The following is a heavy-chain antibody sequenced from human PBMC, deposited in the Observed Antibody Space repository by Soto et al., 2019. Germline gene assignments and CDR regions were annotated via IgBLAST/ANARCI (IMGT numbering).Heavy chain of an antibody. CDR3: ARDETYYDDSSGYSFDY. CDR1: GGTFSSYA. Sequence: QVQLVQSGAEVKKPGSSVKVSCKASGGTFSSYAISWVRQAPGQGLEWMGGIIPIFGTANYAQKFQGRVTITADESTSTAYMELSSLRSEDTAVYYCARDETYYDDSSGYSFDYWGQGTLVTVSS. J-gene: IGHJ4*02. CDR2: IIPIFGTA. V-gene: IGHV1-69*01. D-gene: IGHD3-22*01.